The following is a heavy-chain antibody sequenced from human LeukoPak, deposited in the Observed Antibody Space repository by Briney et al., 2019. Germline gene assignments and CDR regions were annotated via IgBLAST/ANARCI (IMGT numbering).Heavy chain of an antibody. D-gene: IGHD2-15*01. V-gene: IGHV1-24*01. CDR3: ARGAYNLGYCSGGSCYTSELDI. J-gene: IGHJ3*02. Sequence: ASVKVSCKVSGYTLTELSMHWVRQAPGKGLEWMGGFDPEDGETIYAQKFQGRVTMTEDTSTDTAYMELSSLRSEDTAVYYCARGAYNLGYCSGGSCYTSELDIWGQGTMVTVSS. CDR2: FDPEDGET. CDR1: GYTLTELS.